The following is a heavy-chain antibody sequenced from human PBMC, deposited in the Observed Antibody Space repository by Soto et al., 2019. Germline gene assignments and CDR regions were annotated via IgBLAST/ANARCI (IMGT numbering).Heavy chain of an antibody. CDR2: IIPIFGTA. V-gene: IGHV1-69*13. CDR1: GGTFSSYA. J-gene: IGHJ3*01. Sequence: ASVKVSCKASGGTFSSYAISWVRQAPGQGLEWMGGIIPIFGTANYAQKSQGRVTITADESASTAYMELSSLRSEDTAVYYCARDSACGGDCSWGQGTMVTVSS. D-gene: IGHD2-21*02. CDR3: ARDSACGGDCS.